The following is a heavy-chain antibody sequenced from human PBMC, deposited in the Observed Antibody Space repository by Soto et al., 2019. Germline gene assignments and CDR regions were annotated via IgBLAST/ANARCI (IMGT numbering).Heavy chain of an antibody. CDR1: GYTFTSYA. CDR2: INAGNGNT. J-gene: IGHJ6*02. Sequence: ASVKVSCKASGYTFTSYAMRWVRQAPGQRLEWMGWINAGNGNTKYSQKFQGRVTITRDTSASTAYMELSSLRSEDTAVYYCARVRSSSWYSYGMDVWGQGTTVTVSS. D-gene: IGHD6-13*01. CDR3: ARVRSSSWYSYGMDV. V-gene: IGHV1-3*01.